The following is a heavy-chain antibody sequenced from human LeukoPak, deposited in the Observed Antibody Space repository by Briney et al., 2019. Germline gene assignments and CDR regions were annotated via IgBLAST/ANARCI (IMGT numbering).Heavy chain of an antibody. D-gene: IGHD3-22*01. CDR3: AGQMYYYDSSGYPSYYFDY. Sequence: SETLSLTCTVSGGSISSSSYYWGWIRQPPGKGLEWIGSIYYSGSTYYNPSLKSRVTISVDTSKNQFSLKLSSVTAADTAVHYCAGQMYYYDSSGYPSYYFDYWGQGTLVTVSS. CDR1: GGSISSSSYY. CDR2: IYYSGST. V-gene: IGHV4-39*01. J-gene: IGHJ4*02.